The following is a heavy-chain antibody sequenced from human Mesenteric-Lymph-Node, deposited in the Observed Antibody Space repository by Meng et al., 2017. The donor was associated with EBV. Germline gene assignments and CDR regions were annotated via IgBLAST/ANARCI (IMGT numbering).Heavy chain of an antibody. J-gene: IGHJ4*02. Sequence: VCLVESGGGLVKPGGSLRLSCAASGFGFNSFARNWVRQAPGKGLEWVSFISSSSSNIQYSDSVKGRFTISRDNANNSLFLQMNSLRHEDTAVYYCMRGWSADYWGQGTLVTVSS. CDR3: MRGWSADY. V-gene: IGHV3-21*01. CDR1: GFGFNSFA. CDR2: ISSSSSNI. D-gene: IGHD2-8*01.